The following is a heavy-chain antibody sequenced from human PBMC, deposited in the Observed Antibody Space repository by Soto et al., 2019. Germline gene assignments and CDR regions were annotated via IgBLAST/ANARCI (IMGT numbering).Heavy chain of an antibody. CDR1: GGSFSGYY. Sequence: QVQLQQWGAGLLKPSETLSLTCAVYGGSFSGYYWSWIRQPPGKGLEWIGEINHSGSTNYNPSLKSRVTISVDTSKNQFSLKLSSVTAADTAVYYCARGRGLSRPVPNRAHYYYGMDVWGQGTTVTVSS. CDR3: ARGRGLSRPVPNRAHYYYGMDV. J-gene: IGHJ6*02. D-gene: IGHD1-1*01. CDR2: INHSGST. V-gene: IGHV4-34*01.